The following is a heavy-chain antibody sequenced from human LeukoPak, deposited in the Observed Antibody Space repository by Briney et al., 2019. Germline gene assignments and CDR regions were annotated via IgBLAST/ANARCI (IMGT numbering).Heavy chain of an antibody. CDR1: GGFFSGYY. V-gene: IGHV4-34*01. J-gene: IGHJ4*02. D-gene: IGHD5-18*01. CDR2: INHSGST. Sequence: SETLSLTCAASGGFFSGYYWSWIRQPPGKGLEWIGEINHSGSTNYNPSLKSRVTISIDTSKNQFSLKLSSVTAADTTVYYCARGRGFTYGYRYYFDYWGQGTLVTVSS. CDR3: ARGRGFTYGYRYYFDY.